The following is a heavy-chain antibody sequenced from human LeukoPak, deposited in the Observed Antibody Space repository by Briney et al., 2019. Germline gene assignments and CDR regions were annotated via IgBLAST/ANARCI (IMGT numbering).Heavy chain of an antibody. Sequence: SSETLSLTCAVYGGSFSGYYWSWIRQPPGKGLEWIGEINHSGSTNYNPSLKSRVTISVDTSKNQFSLKLSSVTAADTAVYYCASITYSYDSSGPNWFDPWGQGTLVTVSS. CDR3: ASITYSYDSSGPNWFDP. CDR2: INHSGST. J-gene: IGHJ5*02. D-gene: IGHD3-22*01. V-gene: IGHV4-34*01. CDR1: GGSFSGYY.